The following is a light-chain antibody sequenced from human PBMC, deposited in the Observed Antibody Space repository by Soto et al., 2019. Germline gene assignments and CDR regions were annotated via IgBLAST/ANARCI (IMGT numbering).Light chain of an antibody. J-gene: IGKJ4*01. V-gene: IGKV3-15*01. CDR2: GAS. CDR3: QHFNNWPPELT. Sequence: IVMRDSPAALCVSPGERASLSCRGSQSITNHLAWYQQRPGQAPRLLIYGASTRATGVPARFSGSGSGTEFTLPISSLQSEEFATYYCQHFNNWPPELTFGGGTKVDI. CDR1: QSITNH.